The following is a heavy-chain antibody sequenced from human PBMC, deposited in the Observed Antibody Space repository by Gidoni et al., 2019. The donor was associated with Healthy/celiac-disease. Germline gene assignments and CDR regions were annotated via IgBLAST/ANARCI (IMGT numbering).Heavy chain of an antibody. CDR1: GVTFSDYY. J-gene: IGHJ5*02. D-gene: IGHD3-10*01. V-gene: IGHV3-11*01. Sequence: QVQLVESGGGLVKPGGSLRRSCEDSGVTFSDYYMSWIRQAPGKGLGWVSYISSSGSPIYYADSVKGRFTISRDNAKNSLYLQMNSLRAEDTAVYYCAREGRGSGSYYNWFDPWGQGTLVTVSS. CDR2: ISSSGSPI. CDR3: AREGRGSGSYYNWFDP.